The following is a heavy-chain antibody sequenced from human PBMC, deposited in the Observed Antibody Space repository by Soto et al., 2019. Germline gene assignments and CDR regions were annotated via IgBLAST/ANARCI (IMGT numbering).Heavy chain of an antibody. Sequence: PSETLSLTCTVSGGSFNNGDHYWSWIRQPPGKGLEWIGYISYSGRTDYNPSLKTRLTISVDTSKNQFSLRLSSVTAADTAVYYCARDYDFWSGKIRWFDPWCQGTLVTVSS. V-gene: IGHV4-30-4*01. CDR3: ARDYDFWSGKIRWFDP. J-gene: IGHJ5*02. D-gene: IGHD3-3*01. CDR1: GGSFNNGDHY. CDR2: ISYSGRT.